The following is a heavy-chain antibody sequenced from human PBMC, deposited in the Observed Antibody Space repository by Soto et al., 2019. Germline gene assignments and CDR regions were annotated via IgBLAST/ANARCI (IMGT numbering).Heavy chain of an antibody. CDR2: IYYSGST. V-gene: IGHV4-59*08. CDR1: GGSISSYY. J-gene: IGHJ5*02. CDR3: AIHGYSSGWSNWFDP. D-gene: IGHD6-19*01. Sequence: SETLSLTCTVSGGSISSYYWSWIRQPPGKGLEWIGYIYYSGSTNYNPSLKSRVTISVDTSKNQFSLKLSSVTAADTAVYYCAIHGYSSGWSNWFDPWGQGTLVTVSS.